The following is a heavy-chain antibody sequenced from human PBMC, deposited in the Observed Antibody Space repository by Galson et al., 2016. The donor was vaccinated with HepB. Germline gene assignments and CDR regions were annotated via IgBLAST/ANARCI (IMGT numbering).Heavy chain of an antibody. J-gene: IGHJ4*02. D-gene: IGHD4-17*01. CDR2: ISGSDGRI. V-gene: IGHV3-23*01. CDR1: GFTFSSYA. CDR3: ARAAGDYGNDGFPNFDY. Sequence: SLRLSCAASGFTFSSYAMVWVRQAPGKGLEWISAISGSDGRIYYADSVKGRFTISRDNSKNTLFLQMNSLRDEDTAVYFCARAAGDYGNDGFPNFDYWGQGTLVTVSS.